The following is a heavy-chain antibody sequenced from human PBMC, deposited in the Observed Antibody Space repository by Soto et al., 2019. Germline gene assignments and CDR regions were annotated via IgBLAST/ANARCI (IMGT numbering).Heavy chain of an antibody. J-gene: IGHJ3*02. D-gene: IGHD2-15*01. CDR2: VATYDKYAHDRT. CDR3: ARDYYCIGDNCDDVFDI. V-gene: IGHV1-18*01. CDR1: SYTFTNYG. Sequence: QVQLVQSGAEVKKPGASVQVSCKASSYTFTNYGISWVRQAPGQGLEWMGWVATYDKYAHDRTHYEQKFQGRVTMTADTSTSTAYMELRSLNSDDTAVYYCARDYYCIGDNCDDVFDIWGQGTMVTVSS.